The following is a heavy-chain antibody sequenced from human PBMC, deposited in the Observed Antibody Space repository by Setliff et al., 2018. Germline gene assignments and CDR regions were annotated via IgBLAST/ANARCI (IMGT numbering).Heavy chain of an antibody. V-gene: IGHV4-34*01. CDR3: ARAQVVFAISAVVWYFEV. J-gene: IGHJ2*01. Sequence: SETLSLTCTVYGGSFSDYYWGWIRQSPGKRPEWIAEINHSGSTNYNPSLKSRVSMSVEKSKNQFSLTLTSLTAADTAVYYCARAQVVFAISAVVWYFEVWGRGTQVTVSS. CDR2: INHSGST. CDR1: GGSFSDYY. D-gene: IGHD2-21*01.